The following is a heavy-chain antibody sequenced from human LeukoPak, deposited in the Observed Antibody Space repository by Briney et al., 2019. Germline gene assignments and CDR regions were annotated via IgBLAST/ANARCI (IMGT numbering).Heavy chain of an antibody. Sequence: SETLSLTCTVSGGSISSYYWSWIRQPAGKGLEWIGRICTSGSTNYNPSLKSRVTMSVDTSKNQFSLKLSSVTAADTAVYYCAGRDSSSWFDYWGQGTLVTVSS. J-gene: IGHJ5*01. CDR1: GGSISSYY. CDR2: ICTSGST. V-gene: IGHV4-4*07. D-gene: IGHD6-13*01. CDR3: AGRDSSSWFDY.